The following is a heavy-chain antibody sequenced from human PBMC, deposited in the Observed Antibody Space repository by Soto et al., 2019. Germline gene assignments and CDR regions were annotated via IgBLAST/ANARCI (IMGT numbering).Heavy chain of an antibody. CDR1: GFTFSSYS. CDR3: TRATTGGSYSFDN. D-gene: IGHD1-26*01. V-gene: IGHV3-48*04. Sequence: GGSLRLSCAASGFTFSSYSMNWVRQAPGKGLEWVSYISSSSSTIYYADSVKGRFTISRDNAKNSLYLQMNSLRAEDTAVYYYTRATTGGSYSFDNWGQGTLVTVSS. CDR2: ISSSSSTI. J-gene: IGHJ4*02.